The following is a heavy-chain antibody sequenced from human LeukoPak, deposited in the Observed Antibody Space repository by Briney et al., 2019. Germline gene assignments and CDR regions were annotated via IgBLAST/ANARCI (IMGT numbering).Heavy chain of an antibody. J-gene: IGHJ2*01. CDR2: IYYSGST. V-gene: IGHV4-38-2*02. CDR1: GYSISSGYY. D-gene: IGHD3-22*01. Sequence: PSETLSLTCTVSGYSISSGYYWGWIRQPPGKGLEWIGSIYYSGSTYYNPSLKSRVTISVDTSKNQFSLKLSSVAAADTAVYYCARAPGYYDSSGYSGAYWYFDLWGRGTLVTVSS. CDR3: ARAPGYYDSSGYSGAYWYFDL.